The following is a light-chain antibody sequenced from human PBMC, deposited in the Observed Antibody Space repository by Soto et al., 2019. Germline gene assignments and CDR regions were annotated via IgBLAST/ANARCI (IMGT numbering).Light chain of an antibody. CDR2: SNN. CDR1: SSNIGSNT. Sequence: QSALTQPPSASGTPGQRVTISCSGSSSNIGSNTVNWYQQLPGTAPKLLIYSNNQRPSGVPDRFSGSKSGTSASLAISGLQSEDEADYYCAEWDDSLNGPFYVFGTGTKVTVL. V-gene: IGLV1-44*01. J-gene: IGLJ1*01. CDR3: AEWDDSLNGPFYV.